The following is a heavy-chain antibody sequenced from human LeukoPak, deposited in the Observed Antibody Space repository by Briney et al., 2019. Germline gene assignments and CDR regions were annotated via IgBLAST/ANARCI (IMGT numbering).Heavy chain of an antibody. CDR1: GFTFSTYW. CDR3: ARGAGDYVSSLYYFDY. CDR2: TNADGSST. J-gene: IGHJ4*02. V-gene: IGHV3-74*01. Sequence: HSGGSLRLSCAASGFTFSTYWMHWVRQAPGKGLVWVSRTNADGSSTSYADSVKGRFTISRDNAKNTLYLQMNSLRAEDTAVYYCARGAGDYVSSLYYFDYWGQGTLVTVSS. D-gene: IGHD4-17*01.